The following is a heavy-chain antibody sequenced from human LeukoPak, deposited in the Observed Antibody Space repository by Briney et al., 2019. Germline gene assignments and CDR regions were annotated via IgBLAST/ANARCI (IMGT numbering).Heavy chain of an antibody. V-gene: IGHV4-34*01. Sequence: GSLRLSCAASGFPLGSYTMDWIRQPPGKGLEWIGEINHSGSTNYNPSLKSRVTISVDTSKNQFSLKLSSVTAADTAVYYCARGPRDYVWGSYREYYFDYWGQGTLVTVSS. J-gene: IGHJ4*02. CDR3: ARGPRDYVWGSYREYYFDY. CDR2: INHSGST. CDR1: GFPLGSYT. D-gene: IGHD3-16*02.